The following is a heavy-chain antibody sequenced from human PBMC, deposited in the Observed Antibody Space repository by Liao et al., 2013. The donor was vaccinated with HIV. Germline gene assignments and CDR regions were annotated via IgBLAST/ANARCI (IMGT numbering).Heavy chain of an antibody. CDR1: GGSFSGYY. D-gene: IGHD3/OR15-3a*01. V-gene: IGHV4-34*01. CDR3: ARGRTFAY. CDR2: INHSGST. Sequence: QVQLQQWGAGLLKPSETLSLTCAVYGGSFSGYYWSWIRQPPGKGLEWIGEINHSGSTNYNPSLKSRVTISVDTSKNQFSLKLRSVTAADTAVYYCARGRTFAYWGQGTLVTVSS. J-gene: IGHJ4*02.